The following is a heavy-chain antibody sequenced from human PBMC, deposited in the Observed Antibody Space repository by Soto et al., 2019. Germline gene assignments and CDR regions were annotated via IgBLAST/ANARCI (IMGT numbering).Heavy chain of an antibody. CDR2: ITPIFGTA. J-gene: IGHJ4*02. CDR1: GGTFSSYA. V-gene: IGHV1-69*06. CDR3: AYYYDSSGPFDY. Sequence: SVKVSCKASGGTFSSYAISWVRQAPGQGLEWMGGITPIFGTANYAQKFQGRVTITADKSTSTAYMELSSLRSEDTAVYYCAYYYDSSGPFDYWGQGTLVTVSS. D-gene: IGHD3-22*01.